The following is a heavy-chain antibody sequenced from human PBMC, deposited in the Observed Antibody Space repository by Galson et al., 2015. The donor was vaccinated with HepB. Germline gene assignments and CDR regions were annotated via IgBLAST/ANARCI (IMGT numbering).Heavy chain of an antibody. CDR3: ARPTVQGGDYYGMDV. Sequence: ETLSLTCTVSGGSISSSSYYWGWIRQPPGKGLEWIGSIYYSGSTYYNPSLKSRVTISVDTSKNQFSLKLSSVTAADTAVYYCARPTVQGGDYYGMDVWGQGTTVTVSS. CDR2: IYYSGST. CDR1: GGSISSSSYY. D-gene: IGHD1-1*01. J-gene: IGHJ6*02. V-gene: IGHV4-39*01.